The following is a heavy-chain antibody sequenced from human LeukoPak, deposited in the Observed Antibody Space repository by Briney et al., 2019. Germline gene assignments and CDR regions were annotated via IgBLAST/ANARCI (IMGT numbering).Heavy chain of an antibody. Sequence: PGGSLRLSCTASGFSFTDFDMNWVRQAPGKGLEWVSHTTHSGITTHYADSVKGRFTISRDNSKSTLYLQMNSLRAEDTAVYYCAKPVTGSIFDYRGRGTLVTVSS. J-gene: IGHJ4*02. CDR3: AKPVTGSIFDY. CDR1: GFSFTDFD. V-gene: IGHV3-23*01. CDR2: TTHSGITT. D-gene: IGHD6-19*01.